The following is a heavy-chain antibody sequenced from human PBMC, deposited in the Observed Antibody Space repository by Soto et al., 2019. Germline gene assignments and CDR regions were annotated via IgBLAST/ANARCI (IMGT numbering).Heavy chain of an antibody. CDR3: ASDYGGSYLTDY. CDR2: ISSSSSTI. J-gene: IGHJ4*02. V-gene: IGHV3-48*02. CDR1: GFTFSTYA. Sequence: GGSLRLSCEASGFTFSTYAMSWVRQAPGKGLEWVSYISSSSSTIYYADSVKGRFTISRDNAKNSLYLQMNSLRDEDTAVYYCASDYGGSYLTDYWGQGTLVTVSS. D-gene: IGHD1-26*01.